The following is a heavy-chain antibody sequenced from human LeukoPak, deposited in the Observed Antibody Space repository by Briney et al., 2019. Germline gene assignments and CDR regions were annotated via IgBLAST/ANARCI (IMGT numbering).Heavy chain of an antibody. Sequence: SETLSLTCTVSGGSISSYYWSWIRQPPGKGLEWIGYIYYSGSTNYNPSLKSRVTISVDTSKNQFSLKLSSVTAADTAVYYCATDYYDSSGFGDAFDIWGQGTMVTVSS. J-gene: IGHJ3*02. CDR2: IYYSGST. CDR1: GGSISSYY. V-gene: IGHV4-59*01. CDR3: ATDYYDSSGFGDAFDI. D-gene: IGHD3-22*01.